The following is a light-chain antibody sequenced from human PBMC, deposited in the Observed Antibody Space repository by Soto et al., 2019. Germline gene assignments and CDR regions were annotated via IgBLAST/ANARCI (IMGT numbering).Light chain of an antibody. Sequence: QSVLTQPPSASGSPGQSVTISCTGTSSDVGGYNYVSWYQQHPGKAPKLMIYEVSKRPSGVPDRFSGSKSGNTASLTVSGLQAEDEADYYCSSYTSSSTPVIFGGGTKVTVL. CDR1: SSDVGGYNY. CDR2: EVS. CDR3: SSYTSSSTPVI. V-gene: IGLV2-8*01. J-gene: IGLJ2*01.